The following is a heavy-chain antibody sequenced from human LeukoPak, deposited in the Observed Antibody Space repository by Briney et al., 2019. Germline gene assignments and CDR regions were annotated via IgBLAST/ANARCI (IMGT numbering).Heavy chain of an antibody. CDR2: IIPIFGIA. CDR3: ARAPWGCLSGGSWYSLDY. D-gene: IGHD2-15*01. CDR1: GGTFSSYA. V-gene: IGHV1-69*05. Sequence: GASVKVSCKASGGTFSSYAISWVRQAPGQGLEWMGGIIPIFGIANYAQKFQGGVTITTDESTSTAYMELSSLRSEDTAVYYCARAPWGCLSGGSWYSLDYWGQGTLVTVSS. J-gene: IGHJ4*02.